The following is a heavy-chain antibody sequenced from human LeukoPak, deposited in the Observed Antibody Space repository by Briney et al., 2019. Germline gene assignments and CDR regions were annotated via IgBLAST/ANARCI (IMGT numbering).Heavy chain of an antibody. D-gene: IGHD3-3*01. Sequence: PGGSLRLSCAASGFTFSSYAMSWVRQAPGKGLEWISYISNTGTSIYYADSVKGRFTISRDNAKKSLYLQMSSLRAEDTAVYYCARGPFWSGYFDDWGQGALVTVSS. CDR3: ARGPFWSGYFDD. V-gene: IGHV3-48*04. J-gene: IGHJ4*02. CDR1: GFTFSSYA. CDR2: ISNTGTSI.